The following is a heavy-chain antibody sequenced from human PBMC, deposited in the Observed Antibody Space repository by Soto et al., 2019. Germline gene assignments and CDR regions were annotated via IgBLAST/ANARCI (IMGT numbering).Heavy chain of an antibody. CDR3: AGAKPITMVRGVVYCMDV. Sequence: QVQLQQWGAGLLKPSETLSLTCAVYGGSFSGYYWSWIRQPPGKGLEWIGEINHSGSTNYNPSLKSRVTISVDTSKNQFSLKLCSVTAADMALYYCAGAKPITMVRGVVYCMDVWGQGTTVTVSS. D-gene: IGHD3-10*01. J-gene: IGHJ6*02. CDR2: INHSGST. CDR1: GGSFSGYY. V-gene: IGHV4-34*01.